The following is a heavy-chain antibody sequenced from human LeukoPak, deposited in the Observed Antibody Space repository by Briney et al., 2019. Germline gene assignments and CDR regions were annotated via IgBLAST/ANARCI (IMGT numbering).Heavy chain of an antibody. CDR1: GGTFSSYA. Sequence: SVKVSCKASGGTFSSYAISWVRQAPGQGLKWMGGIIPIFGTANYAQKFQGRVTITADESTSTAYMELSSLRSEDTAVYYCARDRNYNCGGDCYTFDYWGQGTLVTVSS. CDR2: IIPIFGTA. J-gene: IGHJ4*02. V-gene: IGHV1-69*01. D-gene: IGHD2-21*01. CDR3: ARDRNYNCGGDCYTFDY.